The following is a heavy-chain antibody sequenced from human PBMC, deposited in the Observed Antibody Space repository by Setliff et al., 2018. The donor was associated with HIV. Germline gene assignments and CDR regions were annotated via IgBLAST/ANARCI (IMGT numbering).Heavy chain of an antibody. CDR2: IYIGGST. V-gene: IGHV3-66*01. CDR1: GFSFSAYS. D-gene: IGHD6-19*01. J-gene: IGHJ3*02. CDR3: ARIRIAVAVTRAFDI. Sequence: LRLSCAASGFSFSAYSMNWVRQAPGKGLEWVSVIYIGGSTYYADSVKGRFTISRDNSKNTLYLQMNSLRAEDTAVYYCARIRIAVAVTRAFDIWGQGTMVTVSS.